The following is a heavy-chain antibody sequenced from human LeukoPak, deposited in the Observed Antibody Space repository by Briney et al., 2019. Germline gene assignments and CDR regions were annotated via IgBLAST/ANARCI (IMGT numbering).Heavy chain of an antibody. J-gene: IGHJ4*02. V-gene: IGHV5-51*01. CDR1: GYSFTSYR. CDR2: IFPADSDT. Sequence: GESLKISCKGSGYSFTSYRIGWVRQMPGRGLEWMGIIFPADSDTRYSPSFQGQVTISADKSITTAYLQWRSLKASDTAMYYCARSAAMVSDFDYWGQGTLVTVSS. D-gene: IGHD5-18*01. CDR3: ARSAAMVSDFDY.